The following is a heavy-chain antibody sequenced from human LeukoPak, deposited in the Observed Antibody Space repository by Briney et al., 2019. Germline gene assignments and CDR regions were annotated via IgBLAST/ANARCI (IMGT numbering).Heavy chain of an antibody. J-gene: IGHJ4*02. V-gene: IGHV4-38-2*02. D-gene: IGHD3-10*01. CDR1: GFSIGCGYY. CDR2: IYHSGAT. CDR3: ARVFLINIPPHGGDY. Sequence: SETLSLTCSVSGFSIGCGYYWGWIRQPPGKGLEWIAAIYHSGATYYNPSLKSRVTMSVDTSENQFSLKLRSVTAADTAVYYCARVFLINIPPHGGDYWGQGTLVIVSS.